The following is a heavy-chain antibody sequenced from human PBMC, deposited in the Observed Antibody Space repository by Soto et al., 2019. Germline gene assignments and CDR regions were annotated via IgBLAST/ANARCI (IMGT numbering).Heavy chain of an antibody. J-gene: IGHJ6*02. Sequence: SETMSLPCIVAGGSISSHSWRWVRKAPGKGREWKGHNYYRGSTSYNPSLRSRSTIAVDTSNNQFSLKLNSVTTADSAMYYCARDRREASGLDVWGQETKVTVSS. D-gene: IGHD6-25*01. CDR1: GGSISSHS. V-gene: IGHV4-59*11. CDR3: ARDRREASGLDV. CDR2: NYYRGST.